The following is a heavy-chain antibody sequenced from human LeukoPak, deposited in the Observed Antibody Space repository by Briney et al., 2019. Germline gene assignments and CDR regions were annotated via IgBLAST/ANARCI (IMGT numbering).Heavy chain of an antibody. Sequence: PGGSLRLSCTVSGFTFNPYGMDWVRQAPGKGLEWISFISSDSGTIRYADSVKGRFTISRDNAKNSLYLQMNSLRAEDTAVYYCARDSFMIEKALDYWGQGTLVTVSS. D-gene: IGHD3-22*01. V-gene: IGHV3-48*04. J-gene: IGHJ4*02. CDR2: ISSDSGTI. CDR1: GFTFNPYG. CDR3: ARDSFMIEKALDY.